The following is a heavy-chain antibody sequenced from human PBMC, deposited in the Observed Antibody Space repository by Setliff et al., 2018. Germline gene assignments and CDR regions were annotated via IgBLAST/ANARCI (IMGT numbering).Heavy chain of an antibody. V-gene: IGHV4-59*01. CDR3: ARDRNGDYYFDF. Sequence: SETLSLTCTVSGGSISSSYWSWIRQPPGKGLEWIGYIYYSGSTYYNPSLKSRLTISVDTSKNRFSLKLSSVTAADTAVYYCARDRNGDYYFDFWGQGTLVTAPQ. D-gene: IGHD2-21*02. CDR1: GGSISSSY. J-gene: IGHJ4*02. CDR2: IYYSGST.